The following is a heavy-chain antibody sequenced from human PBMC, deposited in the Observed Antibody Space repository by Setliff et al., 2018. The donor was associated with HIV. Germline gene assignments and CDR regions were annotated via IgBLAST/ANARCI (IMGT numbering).Heavy chain of an antibody. D-gene: IGHD2-2*01. J-gene: IGHJ4*02. V-gene: IGHV3-21*01. CDR2: ISPDSTYI. CDR3: TRRYCTSTSCSSPYDY. CDR1: GFTFNDFS. Sequence: GSLRLSCAASGFTFNDFSMNWVRQAPGKGLEWVSSISPDSTYIYYADSVKGRFTISRDNAKNSLYLQMNSLRAEDTAVYYCTRRYCTSTSCSSPYDYWGRGTLVTVSS.